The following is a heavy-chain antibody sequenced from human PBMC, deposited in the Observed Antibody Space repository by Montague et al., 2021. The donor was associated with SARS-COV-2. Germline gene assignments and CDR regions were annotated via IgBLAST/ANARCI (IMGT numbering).Heavy chain of an antibody. CDR1: LHSISPDTQ. J-gene: IGHJ4*02. D-gene: IGHD1-26*01. CDR2: IYPSAST. V-gene: IGHV4-4*02. Sequence: SETLSLTCVVSLHSISPDTQSPIVRPHLGNRLATHGRIYPSASTKYKPSLKSRVSMSVDKSRNQFSLRLTSVTAADTAIYYCARKGSGRSDLAYWGQGTLVTVSS. CDR3: ARKGSGRSDLAY.